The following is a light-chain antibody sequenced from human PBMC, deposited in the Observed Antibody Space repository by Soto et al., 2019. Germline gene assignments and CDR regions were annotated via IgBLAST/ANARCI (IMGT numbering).Light chain of an antibody. CDR2: DAS. CDR3: QQYNSMLS. CDR1: HDVSRN. J-gene: IGKJ4*01. Sequence: DIQMTQSPSSLSASVGDRVTIACRSSHDVSRNLNWFQQKPGEAPKLLIYDASNLERGVPPRFSGSGSGTDFTLTIRSLQSEDVATYYCQQYNSMLSFGGGTEVEIK. V-gene: IGKV1-33*01.